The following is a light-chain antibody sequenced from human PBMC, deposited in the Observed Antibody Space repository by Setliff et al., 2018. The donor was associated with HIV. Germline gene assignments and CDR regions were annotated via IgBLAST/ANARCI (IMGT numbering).Light chain of an antibody. CDR2: DVN. J-gene: IGLJ2*01. CDR3: ISYTTTNTGV. CDR1: SSDVGGYDY. Sequence: QSVLTQPASMSGSPGQSIIISCTGTSSDVGGYDYVSWYQQHPGKAPKLLIYDVNKRPSGVSNRFSGSKSGNKASLTISGLQAEDEADYYCISYTTTNTGVFGGGTKVTVL. V-gene: IGLV2-14*03.